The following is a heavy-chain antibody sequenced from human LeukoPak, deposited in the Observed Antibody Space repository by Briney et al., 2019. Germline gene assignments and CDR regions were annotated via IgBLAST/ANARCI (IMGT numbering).Heavy chain of an antibody. CDR1: GFTFSSYG. CDR3: ARGNYLTYDF. CDR2: VYHSGTT. Sequence: GSLRLSCAASGFTFSSYGMHWIRQPPGKGLEWIGYVYHSGTTTYNPSLKSRVIISIDTSKNQFSLNLTSVTAADTAMYYCARGNYLTYDFWGQGTLVSVSS. D-gene: IGHD1-7*01. J-gene: IGHJ4*02. V-gene: IGHV4-59*08.